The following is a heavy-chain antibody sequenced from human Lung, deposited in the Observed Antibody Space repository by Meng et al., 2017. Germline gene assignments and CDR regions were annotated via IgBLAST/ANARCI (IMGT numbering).Heavy chain of an antibody. D-gene: IGHD3-22*01. CDR2: IYYSGST. Sequence: QVQLQESGPGLVKPSQTLSLTCTVPGGYISSGGYYWSWIRQYPGKGLEWIGYIYYSGSTYYNPSLRTRVTISLDTSKNQFSLKLSSVTAADTAVYYCVGTIGYYYAMAYWGQGTLVTVSS. V-gene: IGHV4-31*03. J-gene: IGHJ4*02. CDR1: GGYISSGGYY. CDR3: VGTIGYYYAMAY.